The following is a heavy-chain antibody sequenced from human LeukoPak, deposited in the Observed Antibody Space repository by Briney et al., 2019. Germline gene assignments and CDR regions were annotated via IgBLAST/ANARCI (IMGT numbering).Heavy chain of an antibody. D-gene: IGHD6-13*01. V-gene: IGHV3-73*01. Sequence: PGGSLRLSCAASGFTFSGSAMHWVRQASGKGLEWVGRIRSKANTYATAYAASVKGRFSISRDDSKNTAYLQLNSLKTEDTAVYYCSAAVGTDFYDYGMDVWARGPRSPSP. J-gene: IGHJ6*02. CDR3: SAAVGTDFYDYGMDV. CDR1: GFTFSGSA. CDR2: IRSKANTYAT.